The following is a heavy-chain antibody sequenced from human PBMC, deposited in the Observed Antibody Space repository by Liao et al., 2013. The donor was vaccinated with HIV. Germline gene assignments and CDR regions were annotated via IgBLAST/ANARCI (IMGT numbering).Heavy chain of an antibody. J-gene: IGHJ4*02. CDR2: VNHSGST. CDR1: GVSFSDYY. CDR3: ARQGHDYGDLGVYSFDC. D-gene: IGHD4-17*01. Sequence: QLQLQESGPGLVKPSETLSLTCAVYGVSFSDYYWSWIRQPPREGAWSGLGKVNHSGSTNYNPSLKSRVTISVDTSKKQFSLNLSSVTAADTAVYYCARQGHDYGDLGVYSFDCWGQGTLVTVSS. V-gene: IGHV4-34*01.